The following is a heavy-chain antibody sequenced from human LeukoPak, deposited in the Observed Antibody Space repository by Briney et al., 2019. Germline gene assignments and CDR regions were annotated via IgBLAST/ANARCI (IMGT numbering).Heavy chain of an antibody. CDR1: GGTFSSYA. CDR3: ARAPAITYYYDSSGYFTFDY. CDR2: IIPIFGTA. Sequence: SVKVSCKASGGTFSSYAISWVRQAPGQGLEWMGGIIPIFGTANYAQKFQGRVTITADESTSTAYMELSSLRSEDTAVYYCARAPAITYYYDSSGYFTFDYWGQGTLVTVSS. D-gene: IGHD3-22*01. J-gene: IGHJ4*02. V-gene: IGHV1-69*13.